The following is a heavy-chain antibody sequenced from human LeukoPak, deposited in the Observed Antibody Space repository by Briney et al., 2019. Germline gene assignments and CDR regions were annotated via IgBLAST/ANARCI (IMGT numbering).Heavy chain of an antibody. CDR3: ARDLTYYDFWSGYDNYFDY. CDR1: GFTFSSYS. D-gene: IGHD3-3*01. Sequence: PGGSLRLSCAASGFTFSSYSMNWVRQAPGKGLEWVSSISSSSSYIYYADSVKGRFTISRDNAKNSLYLQMNSLRAEDTAVYYCARDLTYYDFWSGYDNYFDYWGQGTLVTVSS. V-gene: IGHV3-21*01. J-gene: IGHJ4*02. CDR2: ISSSSSYI.